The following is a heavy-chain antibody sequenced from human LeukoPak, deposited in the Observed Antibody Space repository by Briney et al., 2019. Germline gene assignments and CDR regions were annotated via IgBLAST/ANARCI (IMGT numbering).Heavy chain of an antibody. J-gene: IGHJ3*02. Sequence: GGSLRLSCAASGSTFSSYAMSWVRQAPGKGLEWVSAISGSGGSTYYADSVKGRFTISRDNSKNTLYLQMNSLRAEDTAVYYCAKEYYDILTGPPGAFDIWGQGTMVTVSS. D-gene: IGHD3-9*01. CDR2: ISGSGGST. CDR3: AKEYYDILTGPPGAFDI. CDR1: GSTFSSYA. V-gene: IGHV3-23*01.